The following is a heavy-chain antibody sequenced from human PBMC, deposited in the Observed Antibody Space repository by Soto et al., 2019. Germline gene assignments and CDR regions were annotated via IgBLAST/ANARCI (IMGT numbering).Heavy chain of an antibody. J-gene: IGHJ6*03. Sequence: SETLSLTCAFYGGSFSGYYWSWIRQPPGKGLEWIGEINHSGSTNYNPSLKSRVTISVDTSKNQFSLKLSSVTAADTAVYYCARGPLWFGELPYYMDVWGKGTTVTVSS. D-gene: IGHD3-10*01. CDR1: GGSFSGYY. V-gene: IGHV4-34*01. CDR2: INHSGST. CDR3: ARGPLWFGELPYYMDV.